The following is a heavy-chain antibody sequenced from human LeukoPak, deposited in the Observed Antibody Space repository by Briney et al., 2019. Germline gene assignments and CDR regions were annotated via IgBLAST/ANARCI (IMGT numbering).Heavy chain of an antibody. V-gene: IGHV3-23*01. J-gene: IGHJ4*02. CDR1: GFTFSSHA. D-gene: IGHD3-3*01. Sequence: GESLRLSCVASGFTFSSHAMAWVRQAPGKGLEWVSAIGGRGGSTYYADSVKGRFTISRDNSKNTLYLQMNSLRAEDTALYYCARDPGVVAFHYFDLWGQGTLVTVSS. CDR3: ARDPGVVAFHYFDL. CDR2: IGGRGGST.